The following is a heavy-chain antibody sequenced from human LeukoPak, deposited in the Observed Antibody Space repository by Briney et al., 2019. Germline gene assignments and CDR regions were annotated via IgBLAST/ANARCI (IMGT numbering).Heavy chain of an antibody. CDR3: ASDCYSGNPLGCY. CDR1: GGSISSGGYY. J-gene: IGHJ4*02. V-gene: IGHV4-31*03. D-gene: IGHD2-21*02. CDR2: IYYSGST. Sequence: SETLSLTCTVSGGSISSGGYYWSWIRQHPGKGLEWIGYIYYSGSTYYNPSLKSRVTISVDTSKNQFSLKLSSVTAADTAVYYCASDCYSGNPLGCYWGQGTLVTVSS.